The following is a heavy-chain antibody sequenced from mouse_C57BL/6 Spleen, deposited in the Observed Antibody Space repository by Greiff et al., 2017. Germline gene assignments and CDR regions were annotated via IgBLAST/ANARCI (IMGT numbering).Heavy chain of an antibody. V-gene: IGHV5-4*01. CDR2: ISDGGSYT. J-gene: IGHJ1*03. CDR3: ARDGNYYGSSCWYFDV. D-gene: IGHD1-1*01. CDR1: GFTFSSYA. Sequence: EVHLVESGGGLVKPGGSLKLSCAASGFTFSSYAMSWVRQTPEKRLEWVATISDGGSYTYYPDNVKGRFTISRDNAKNNLYLQLSHLKSEDTAMYYCARDGNYYGSSCWYFDVWGTGTTVTVSS.